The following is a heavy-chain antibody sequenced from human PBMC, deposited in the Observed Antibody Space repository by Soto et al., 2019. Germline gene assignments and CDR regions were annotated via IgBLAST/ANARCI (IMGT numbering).Heavy chain of an antibody. J-gene: IGHJ4*02. V-gene: IGHV4-39*01. Sequence: QLQLQESGPGLVKPSETLSLTCTVSCGSISSSSYYCVWIRQHPGKGLEWIGSIYYSGRTYYNPFLKSRVTIFVDTDKNQSSLKLSSVTDAVTSVYYCARRGSIAAAGSFDYCGQGTLVTVSA. CDR2: IYYSGRT. CDR3: ARRGSIAAAGSFDY. CDR1: CGSISSSSYY. D-gene: IGHD6-13*01.